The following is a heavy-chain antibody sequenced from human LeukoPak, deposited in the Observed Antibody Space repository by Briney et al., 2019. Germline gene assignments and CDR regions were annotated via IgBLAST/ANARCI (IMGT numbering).Heavy chain of an antibody. CDR2: IYSGGST. D-gene: IGHD3-10*01. Sequence: QAGGSLRLSCAASGFTVSSNYMSWVRQAPGKGLEWVSVIYSGGSTYYADSVKGRFTISRDNSKNTLYPQMNSLRAEDTAVYYCARDTYMVRGVISRAFDIWGQGTMVTVSS. V-gene: IGHV3-66*01. J-gene: IGHJ3*02. CDR3: ARDTYMVRGVISRAFDI. CDR1: GFTVSSNY.